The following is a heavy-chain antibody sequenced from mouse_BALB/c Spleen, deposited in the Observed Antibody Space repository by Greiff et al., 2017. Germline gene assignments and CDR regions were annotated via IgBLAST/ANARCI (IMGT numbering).Heavy chain of an antibody. D-gene: IGHD1-1*01. Sequence: VKLQESGAELMKPGASVKISCKATGYTFSSYWIEWVKQRPGHGLEWIGEILPGSGSTNYNEKFKGKATFTADTSSNTAYMQLSSLTSEDSAVYYCARREYYGSRGNWFAYWGQGTLVTVSA. CDR3: ARREYYGSRGNWFAY. J-gene: IGHJ3*01. V-gene: IGHV1-9*01. CDR2: ILPGSGST. CDR1: GYTFSSYW.